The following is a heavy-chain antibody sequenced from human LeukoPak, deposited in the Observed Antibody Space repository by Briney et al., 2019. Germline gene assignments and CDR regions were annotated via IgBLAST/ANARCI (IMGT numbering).Heavy chain of an antibody. D-gene: IGHD3-22*01. CDR2: ISSSSSTI. Sequence: GGSLRLSCAASGFTFSSYSMNWVRQAPGKGLVWVSYISSSSSTIYYADSVKGRFTISRDNAKNSLYLQMNSLRAEDTAVYYCARRELTYYYDRRGFDYWGQGTLVTVSS. CDR3: ARRELTYYYDRRGFDY. CDR1: GFTFSSYS. V-gene: IGHV3-48*01. J-gene: IGHJ4*02.